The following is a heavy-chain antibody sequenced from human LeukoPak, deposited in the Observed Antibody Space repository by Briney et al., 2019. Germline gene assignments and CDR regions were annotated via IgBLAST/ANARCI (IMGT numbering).Heavy chain of an antibody. CDR2: IWHYASHT. V-gene: IGHV3-33*01. CDR3: AREIFGSGSYPDY. D-gene: IGHD3-10*01. CDR1: GFSFSTYA. J-gene: IGHJ4*02. Sequence: GGSLRLSCAASGFSFSTYAMHWVRQAPGKGLELVALIWHYASHTFYTDSVKGRFTISRDNSKNTVYLQMKSPGGEEKAAYYCAREIFGSGSYPDYWGQGTLVTVSS.